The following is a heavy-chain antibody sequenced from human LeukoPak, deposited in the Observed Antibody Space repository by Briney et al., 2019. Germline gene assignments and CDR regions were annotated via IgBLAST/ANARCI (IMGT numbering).Heavy chain of an antibody. CDR2: IYSSGNT. CDR1: GGSMRSGGYY. Sequence: NTSQTLSLTCSVSGGSMRSGGYYWSWIRQPAGKGLEWIGRIYSSGNTNYNPSLKGRVTMLVDTSKNQFSLKLSSVTAADTAVYYCQQLGRFDYWGQGTLVTVSS. J-gene: IGHJ4*02. V-gene: IGHV4-61*02. D-gene: IGHD6-13*01. CDR3: QQLGRFDY.